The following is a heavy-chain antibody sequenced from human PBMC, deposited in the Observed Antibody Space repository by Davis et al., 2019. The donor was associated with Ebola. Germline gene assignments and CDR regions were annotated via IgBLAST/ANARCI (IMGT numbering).Heavy chain of an antibody. CDR2: IYPGDSDV. D-gene: IGHD3-22*01. CDR3: ARPSSGYEASFDY. V-gene: IGHV5-51*01. Sequence: GESLKISCQGSGYSFTNFWIAWVRQMPGKGLEWMGIIYPGDSDVTYSPSVQGQVTISVDKSVNTAYLQLRRLKASDTAIYYCARPSSGYEASFDYWGQGTPVTVSS. CDR1: GYSFTNFW. J-gene: IGHJ4*02.